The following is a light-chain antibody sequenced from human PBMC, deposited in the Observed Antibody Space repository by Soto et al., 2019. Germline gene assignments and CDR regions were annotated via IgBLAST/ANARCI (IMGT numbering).Light chain of an antibody. J-gene: IGKJ5*01. CDR1: QSISSY. Sequence: DIQITQSPSSLSASVGDRVTIACRAIQSISSYLNWYQQKPGKAPKLLIYAASSLQSGVPSRFSGSGSGTDFTLTISSLQPEDFATYYCQQSYSTLMYTFGQGTRLEIK. CDR3: QQSYSTLMYT. CDR2: AAS. V-gene: IGKV1-39*01.